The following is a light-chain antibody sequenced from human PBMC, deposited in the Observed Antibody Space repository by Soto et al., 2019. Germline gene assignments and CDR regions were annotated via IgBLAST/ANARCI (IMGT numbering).Light chain of an antibody. CDR2: KTS. J-gene: IGKJ5*01. Sequence: DILMTQSPSFLSASVGDIVTITCRASQSISTWVAWYQQKPGKAPKLLIYKTSSLESGVPSRFSGSGSGTDFTLTISCLQSEDFATYYCLQDYNYPITFGQGTRLEIK. CDR3: LQDYNYPIT. V-gene: IGKV1-5*03. CDR1: QSISTW.